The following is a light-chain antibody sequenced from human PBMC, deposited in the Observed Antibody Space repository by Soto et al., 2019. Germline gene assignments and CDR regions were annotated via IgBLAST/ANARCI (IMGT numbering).Light chain of an antibody. CDR1: QGISDY. Sequence: DIQMTQSPSSLSASVGDRVTISCRASQGISDYLSWFQQKPGEAPKLLINTASTLQSGVPIRFSGAGSRTHFSLTISGLQPEDSATYYCQQNYSFPWTFGQGTRVDIK. J-gene: IGKJ1*01. CDR3: QQNYSFPWT. CDR2: TAS. V-gene: IGKV1-39*01.